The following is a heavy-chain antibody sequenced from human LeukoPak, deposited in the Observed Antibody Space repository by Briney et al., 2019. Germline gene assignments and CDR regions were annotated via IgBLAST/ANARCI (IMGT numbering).Heavy chain of an antibody. Sequence: GGALRLSCSASGFIFITYWMSGVRQAPGKGLEWVANIKQDGSDKYYVASVRGRFTISRDNAKNSLYLQMNSLRGEDTAVYYCEQGRGFANFDYRGQGTMVTVSS. V-gene: IGHV3-7*05. D-gene: IGHD3-16*01. J-gene: IGHJ4*02. CDR1: GFIFITYW. CDR3: EQGRGFANFDY. CDR2: IKQDGSDK.